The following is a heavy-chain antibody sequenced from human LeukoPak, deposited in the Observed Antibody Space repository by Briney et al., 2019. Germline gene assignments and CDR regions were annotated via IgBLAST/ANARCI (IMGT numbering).Heavy chain of an antibody. Sequence: GGSLRLSCAASGFTFSDYYMSWIRQAPGKGLEWVSYISSSSSYTNYADSVKGRFTISRDNSKNTLSLQMNSLRAEDTAVYYCARDYYDGSAYYSYYEYWGQGTLVTVSS. CDR3: ARDYYDGSAYYSYYEY. CDR1: GFTFSDYY. CDR2: ISSSSSYT. D-gene: IGHD3-22*01. V-gene: IGHV3-11*05. J-gene: IGHJ4*02.